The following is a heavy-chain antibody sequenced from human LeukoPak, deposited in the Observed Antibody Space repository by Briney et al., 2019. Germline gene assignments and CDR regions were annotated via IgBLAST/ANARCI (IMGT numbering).Heavy chain of an antibody. CDR1: GFSFSSYA. D-gene: IGHD4-17*01. V-gene: IGHV3-21*06. J-gene: IGHJ4*02. CDR2: VTGNGRSI. CDR3: TRRTGLGKATVPFGGHFDS. Sequence: GGSLTLSCVTSGFSFSSYAINWVRQAPGKGLEWVSAVTGNGRSIYYADSVKGRFTISRDNAKNSLFLQMNSLRAEDAAVYYCTRRTGLGKATVPFGGHFDSWGQGTLVVVSS.